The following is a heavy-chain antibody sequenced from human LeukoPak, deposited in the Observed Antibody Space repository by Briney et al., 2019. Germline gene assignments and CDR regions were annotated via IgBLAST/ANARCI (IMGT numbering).Heavy chain of an antibody. V-gene: IGHV3-21*01. CDR1: GFAFSSYS. CDR3: ARGSEIVVVITTKDDAFDI. D-gene: IGHD3-22*01. J-gene: IGHJ3*02. Sequence: GGSLRLSCAASGFAFSSYSMNWVRQAPGKGLEWVSSISSSSSYIYYADPVKGRFTISRDNAKNSLYLQVNSLRAEDTAVYYCARGSEIVVVITTKDDAFDIWGQGTMVTVSS. CDR2: ISSSSSYI.